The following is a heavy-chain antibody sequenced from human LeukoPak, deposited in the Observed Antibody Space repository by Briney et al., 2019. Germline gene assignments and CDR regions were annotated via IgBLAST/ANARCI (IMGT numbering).Heavy chain of an antibody. D-gene: IGHD6-13*01. V-gene: IGHV4-34*01. Sequence: SETLSLTCAVYGGSFSGYYWSWIRQPPGKGLEWIGEINHSGSTNYNPSLKSRVTISVDTSKNQFSLKLSSVTAADTAVYYCPSTYSSSWYFDYWGQRTLVTVSS. J-gene: IGHJ4*02. CDR1: GGSFSGYY. CDR2: INHSGST. CDR3: PSTYSSSWYFDY.